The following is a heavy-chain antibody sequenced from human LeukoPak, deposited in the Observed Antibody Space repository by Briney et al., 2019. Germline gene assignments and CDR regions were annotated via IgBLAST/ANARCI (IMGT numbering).Heavy chain of an antibody. CDR1: GYSFTSYW. Sequence: GESLKISCKGSGYSFTSYWIGWVRQMPGKGLEWMGIIYPGDSDTRYSPSFQGQVTISADKSISTAYLQWSSLKASDTTMYYCARQGGLYYYDSSGSKYYFDYWGQGTLVTVSS. J-gene: IGHJ4*02. CDR3: ARQGGLYYYDSSGSKYYFDY. D-gene: IGHD3-22*01. V-gene: IGHV5-51*01. CDR2: IYPGDSDT.